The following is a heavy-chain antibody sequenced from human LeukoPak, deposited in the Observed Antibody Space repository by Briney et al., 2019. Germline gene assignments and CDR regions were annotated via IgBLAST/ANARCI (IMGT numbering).Heavy chain of an antibody. Sequence: PSETLSLTCTVSGGSISSYYWNWMRQPPGKGLEWIGYIHYSGSTKYNPSLKSRVTISVDTSKNQFSLKLSSVTAADTAVYYWARWYSSGWAFDYWGQGTLVPVSS. D-gene: IGHD6-19*01. CDR3: ARWYSSGWAFDY. J-gene: IGHJ4*02. CDR2: IHYSGST. CDR1: GGSISSYY. V-gene: IGHV4-59*08.